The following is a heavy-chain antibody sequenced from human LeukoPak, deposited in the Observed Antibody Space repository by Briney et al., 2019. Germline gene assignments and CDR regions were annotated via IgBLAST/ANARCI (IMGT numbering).Heavy chain of an antibody. Sequence: GASVKVSCKASGHTFTSYDINWVRQATGQGLEWMVWMNPNSGNTGYAQKFQGRVTITRNTSISTAYMELSSLRSEDTAVYYCARLIYSSSWSRFDPWGQGTLVTVSS. D-gene: IGHD6-13*01. CDR3: ARLIYSSSWSRFDP. CDR1: GHTFTSYD. J-gene: IGHJ5*02. V-gene: IGHV1-8*03. CDR2: MNPNSGNT.